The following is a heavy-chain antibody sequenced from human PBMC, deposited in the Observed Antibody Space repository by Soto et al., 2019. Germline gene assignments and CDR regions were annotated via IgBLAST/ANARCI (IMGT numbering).Heavy chain of an antibody. CDR1: GFTLSSYA. D-gene: IGHD3-10*01. CDR3: AKDRLPFYGSGTKAGVFDY. CDR2: ISGSGGST. Sequence: PGGSLRLSCAASGFTLSSYAMSWVRQAPGKGLEWVSAISGSGGSTYYADTVKGRFTISRDNSKNTLYLQMNSLRAEDTAVYYCAKDRLPFYGSGTKAGVFDYWGQGTLVTVSS. V-gene: IGHV3-23*01. J-gene: IGHJ4*02.